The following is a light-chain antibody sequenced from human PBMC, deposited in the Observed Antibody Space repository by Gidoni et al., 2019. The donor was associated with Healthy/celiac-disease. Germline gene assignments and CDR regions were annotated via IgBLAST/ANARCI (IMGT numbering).Light chain of an antibody. CDR1: NSGSKS. Sequence: SHVLTPPPSVSVAPGQTARITRGGNNSGSKSVHWYQQKPGQAPVLVVYDDSDRPSGIPERFSGSNSGNTATLTISRVEAGDEADYYCQVWDSSSDHPVVFGGGTKLTVL. CDR2: DDS. V-gene: IGLV3-21*02. J-gene: IGLJ2*01. CDR3: QVWDSSSDHPVV.